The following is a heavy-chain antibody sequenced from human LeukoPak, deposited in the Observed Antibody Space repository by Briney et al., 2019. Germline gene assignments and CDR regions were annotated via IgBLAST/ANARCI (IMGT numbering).Heavy chain of an antibody. Sequence: SETLSLTCTVSGGSISNYYWSWIRQPPGKGLEWIGYIYYSGSTNYNPSLKSRVTISVDTSKNQFSLKLSSVTAADTAVYYCASYVGYSSSWYFDYWGQGTLVTVSS. D-gene: IGHD6-13*01. J-gene: IGHJ4*02. CDR1: GGSISNYY. V-gene: IGHV4-59*08. CDR3: ASYVGYSSSWYFDY. CDR2: IYYSGST.